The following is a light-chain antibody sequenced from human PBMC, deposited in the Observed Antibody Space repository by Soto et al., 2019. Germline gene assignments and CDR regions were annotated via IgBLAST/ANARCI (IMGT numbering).Light chain of an antibody. Sequence: EIVLTQSPGTLSLSPGERATLSCRASQSVSSSYLAWYQQKPGQAPRLLIYGASSRATGIPDRFSGSGSGTDFTLTISRLEPEDFAVYYCQPYGSSPLTFGGGTKVESK. CDR2: GAS. V-gene: IGKV3-20*01. CDR1: QSVSSSY. CDR3: QPYGSSPLT. J-gene: IGKJ4*01.